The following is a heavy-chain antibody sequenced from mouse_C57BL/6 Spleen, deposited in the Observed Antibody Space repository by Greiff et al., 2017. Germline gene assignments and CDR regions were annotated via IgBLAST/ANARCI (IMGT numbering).Heavy chain of an antibody. J-gene: IGHJ4*01. V-gene: IGHV1-54*01. D-gene: IGHD3-3*01. CDR2: INPGSGGT. Sequence: VQLQQSGAELVRPGTSVKVSCKASGYAFTNYLIEWVKQRPGQGLEWIGVINPGSGGTNYNEKLKGKATLTADKSSSTAYMQLSSLTSEDSAVYFCARGGRGYAMDYWGQGTSVTVSS. CDR1: GYAFTNYL. CDR3: ARGGRGYAMDY.